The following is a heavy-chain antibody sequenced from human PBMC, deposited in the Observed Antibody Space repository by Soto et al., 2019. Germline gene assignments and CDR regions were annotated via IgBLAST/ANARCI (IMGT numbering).Heavy chain of an antibody. V-gene: IGHV4-39*01. Sequence: SDTLSLNCTVSGGSISSSSYYWGWIRQPPGKGLEWIGNIYYSGSTYYNPSLKSRVTISVDTSKNQFSLKLSSVTAADTALYYCARIKGSVWGGGYYYYYGMDVWGQGTTVT. CDR3: ARIKGSVWGGGYYYYYGMDV. CDR2: IYYSGST. J-gene: IGHJ6*02. CDR1: GGSISSSSYY. D-gene: IGHD3-16*01.